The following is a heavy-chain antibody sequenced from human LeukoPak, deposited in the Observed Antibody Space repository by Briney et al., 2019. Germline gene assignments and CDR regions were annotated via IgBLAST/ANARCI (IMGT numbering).Heavy chain of an antibody. Sequence: GASVKVSCKASGYTFTSYGISWVRQAPGQGLEWMGWISAYNGNTNYAQKLQGRVTMTTDASTSTAYMDLRSLRSEDPAVYYCARYDFWSGSRPFDYWGQGTLVTVSS. D-gene: IGHD3-3*01. J-gene: IGHJ4*02. CDR3: ARYDFWSGSRPFDY. V-gene: IGHV1-18*01. CDR1: GYTFTSYG. CDR2: ISAYNGNT.